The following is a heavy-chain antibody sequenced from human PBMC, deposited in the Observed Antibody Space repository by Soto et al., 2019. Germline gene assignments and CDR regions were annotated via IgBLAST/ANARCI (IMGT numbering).Heavy chain of an antibody. CDR1: GFTFSSYA. V-gene: IGHV3-23*01. Sequence: GVLRLSCAASGFTFSSYAMSWVRQAPGKGLEWVSAISGSGGSTYYADSVKGRFTISRDNSKNTLYLQMNSLRAEDTAVYYCARDRFTRVGSFSYAFDMWGQGTMVTVSS. CDR3: ARDRFTRVGSFSYAFDM. CDR2: ISGSGGST. D-gene: IGHD3-16*02. J-gene: IGHJ3*02.